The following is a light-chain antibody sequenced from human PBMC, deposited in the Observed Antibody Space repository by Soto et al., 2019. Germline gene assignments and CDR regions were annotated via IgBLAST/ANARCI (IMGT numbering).Light chain of an antibody. CDR2: GAS. V-gene: IGKV3-20*01. CDR3: QQYGSSLWT. CDR1: QSVSSSY. Sequence: EIVLTQSPCTLSLSPGERATLSCRASQSVSSSYLAWYQQKPGQAPRLLIYGASSRATGIPDRFSGSGSGTDFTLTIRRLEPEDFAVYYCQQYGSSLWTFGQGTKVEIK. J-gene: IGKJ1*01.